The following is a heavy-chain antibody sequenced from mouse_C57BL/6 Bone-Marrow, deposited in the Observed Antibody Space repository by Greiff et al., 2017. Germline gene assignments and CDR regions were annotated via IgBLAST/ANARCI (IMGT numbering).Heavy chain of an antibody. CDR2: INHKNGGT. D-gene: IGHD2-3*01. CDR3: ARDGCFFDF. J-gene: IGHJ2*01. CDR1: GYTFTDYY. V-gene: IGHV1-26*01. Sequence: EVQLQQSGPELVKPGASVKISCKASGYTFTDYYMNWVKQSHGKSLEWIGDINHKNGGTSYNQKFKGKATLTVDKSSSTAYIELRSLTSEDSAVYYCARDGCFFDFWGQGTTLTVSS.